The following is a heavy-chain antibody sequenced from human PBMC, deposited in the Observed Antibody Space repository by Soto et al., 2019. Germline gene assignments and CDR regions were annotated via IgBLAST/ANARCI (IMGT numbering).Heavy chain of an antibody. CDR2: IWYDGSNK. D-gene: IGHD6-19*01. CDR3: PRGKEGWLGEVQEDWFDL. J-gene: IGHJ5*02. Sequence: QVQLVESGGGVVQPGRSLRLSCAASGFTFSSYGMHWVRQAPGKGLEWVAVIWYDGSNKYYADSVKGRFTISRENSKNTLYLQMNSVRAEDTAVYYCPRGKEGWLGEVQEDWFDLWGEGTLVT. CDR1: GFTFSSYG. V-gene: IGHV3-33*01.